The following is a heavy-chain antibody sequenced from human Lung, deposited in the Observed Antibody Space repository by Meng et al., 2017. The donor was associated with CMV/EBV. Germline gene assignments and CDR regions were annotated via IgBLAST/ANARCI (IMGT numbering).Heavy chain of an antibody. CDR3: ARGNSWYYFDF. V-gene: IGHV4-31*03. D-gene: IGHD6-13*01. Sequence: CTVSGSSLGSGGHFWNWVRQHPGQGLEWVGYIFISGSTYYNPALKSRVTISVDMSNNQLSLTLNSVTAADTAVYFCARGNSWYYFDFWGQGTLVTVSS. CDR2: IFISGST. J-gene: IGHJ4*02. CDR1: GSSLGSGGHF.